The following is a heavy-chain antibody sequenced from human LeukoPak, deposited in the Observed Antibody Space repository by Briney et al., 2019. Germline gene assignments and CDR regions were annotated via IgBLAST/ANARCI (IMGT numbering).Heavy chain of an antibody. CDR2: IKRETDGGTI. CDR3: TTDRYYDNSELQFQH. CDR1: GFTLNNAW. V-gene: IGHV3-15*01. D-gene: IGHD3-22*01. Sequence: GGSLRLSCAASGFTLNNAWMSWVRQAPGKGLEWLGRIKRETDGGTIDYAAPVKGRFTISRDDSGNTLYLQMASLKIEDTAVYYCTTDRYYDNSELQFQHWGQGTLVTVSS. J-gene: IGHJ1*01.